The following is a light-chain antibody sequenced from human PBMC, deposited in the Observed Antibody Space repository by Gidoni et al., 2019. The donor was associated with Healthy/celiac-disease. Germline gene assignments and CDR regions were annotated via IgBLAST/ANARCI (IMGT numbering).Light chain of an antibody. Sequence: DIVMTQSPLSLPVTPGEPASISCRSSQSLLHSNGYNYLDWYLQKPGQSPQLLRYWGANRASGVPDRFSGSGSGTDFTLKISRVEAEDVGVYYCMQALQTPITFGPGTKVDIK. J-gene: IGKJ3*01. CDR1: QSLLHSNGYNY. CDR3: MQALQTPIT. CDR2: WGA. V-gene: IGKV2-28*01.